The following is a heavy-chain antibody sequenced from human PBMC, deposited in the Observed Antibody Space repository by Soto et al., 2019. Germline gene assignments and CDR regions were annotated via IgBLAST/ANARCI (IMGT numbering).Heavy chain of an antibody. CDR1: GFTFSTYA. D-gene: IGHD3-9*01. V-gene: IGHV3-23*01. CDR2: VSGSGSST. J-gene: IGHJ4*01. CDR3: AKDPTDERLVITPLKP. Sequence: EEQLLLSGGGSVQPGGSLRLSCVASGFTFSTYAMSWVRQAPGKGLQWVASVSGSGSSTYDAEFVKGRFTVSRDNSKNTLYLQMNNLRAEDTALYFCAKDPTDERLVITPLKPWGQGALVTVSS.